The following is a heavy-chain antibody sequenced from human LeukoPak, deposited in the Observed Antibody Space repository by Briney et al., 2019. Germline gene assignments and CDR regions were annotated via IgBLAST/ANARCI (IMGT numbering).Heavy chain of an antibody. CDR1: GVSISSGGYS. V-gene: IGHV4-30-2*01. CDR3: ARGAGITTGYLDY. J-gene: IGHJ4*02. CDR2: IYHSGST. D-gene: IGHD4-11*01. Sequence: SETLSLTCAVSGVSISSGGYSWSWIRQPPGKGLEWIGYIYHSGSTYYNPSLKSRVTISVDRSKNQFSLKLSPVTAADTAVYYCARGAGITTGYLDYWGQGTLVTVSS.